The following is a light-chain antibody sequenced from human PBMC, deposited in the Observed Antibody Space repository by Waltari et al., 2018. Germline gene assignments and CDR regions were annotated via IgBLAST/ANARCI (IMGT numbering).Light chain of an antibody. CDR1: QNIGTN. V-gene: IGKV6-21*01. Sequence: ELVLTQSPDFQSATPNEKVTITCRVSQNIGTNLLWYQQKPYQSPKLLIRYASRSFSGVPSRFSGSGSGTTFTLSISSLQPEDAATYYCHQSGSLPFTFGPGTKVEIK. J-gene: IGKJ3*01. CDR2: YAS. CDR3: HQSGSLPFT.